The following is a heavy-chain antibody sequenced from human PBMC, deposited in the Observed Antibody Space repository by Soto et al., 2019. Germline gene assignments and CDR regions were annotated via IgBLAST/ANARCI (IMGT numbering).Heavy chain of an antibody. J-gene: IGHJ1*01. Sequence: SETLSLTCTVTGDSISSRSYYWGWIRQPPGKGLEWIGSIYYSGSTYNNTSLGSRASMSIDTSKEQFSLKLKSVTAADTARYFCARQRTSVGTQAYLXGWGQGSLVTV. CDR2: IYYSGST. CDR3: ARQRTSVGTQAYLXG. V-gene: IGHV4-39*01. CDR1: GDSISSRSYY. D-gene: IGHD1-26*01.